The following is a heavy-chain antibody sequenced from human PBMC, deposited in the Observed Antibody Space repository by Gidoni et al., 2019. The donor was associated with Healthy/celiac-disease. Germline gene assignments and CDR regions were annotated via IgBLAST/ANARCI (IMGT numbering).Heavy chain of an antibody. CDR2: IKQEGSEK. CDR3: ARDRGRGYYFDY. V-gene: IGHV3-7*03. D-gene: IGHD3-10*01. CDR1: GFTCSSYW. Sequence: EVQLVGSGGGLVEPGGSLRLSCAASGFTCSSYWMSWVRQAPGKGLEWVANIKQEGSEKYYVDSVKGRFTISRDNAKNSLYLQMNSLRAEDTAVYYCARDRGRGYYFDYWGQGTLVTVSS. J-gene: IGHJ4*02.